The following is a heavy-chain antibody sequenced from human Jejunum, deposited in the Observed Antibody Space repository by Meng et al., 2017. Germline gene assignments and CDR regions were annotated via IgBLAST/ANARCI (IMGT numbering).Heavy chain of an antibody. J-gene: IGHJ4*02. V-gene: IGHV3-7*01. CDR3: ADPPSDY. CDR1: GFTLSHYW. Sequence: EVQLGESGGGLVQPGGSLRLSCAASGFTLSHYWMTWVRQAPGKGLEWVANINQDGSQRHYVDSVKGRFTISRDNAKNSLYLQMNSLRAEDTAVYYCADPPSDYWGQGTLVTVSS. CDR2: INQDGSQR.